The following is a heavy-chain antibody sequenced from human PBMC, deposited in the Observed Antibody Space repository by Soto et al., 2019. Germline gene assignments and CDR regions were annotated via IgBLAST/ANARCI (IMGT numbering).Heavy chain of an antibody. CDR3: ARDSEYCSGGSCYGY. J-gene: IGHJ4*02. Sequence: SVKVSCKASGGTFSSYTISWVRQAPGQGLEWMGRIIPILGIANYAQKFQGRVTITADKSTSTAYMELSSLRSEDTAVYYCARDSEYCSGGSCYGYWGQGTLVTVSS. D-gene: IGHD2-15*01. CDR1: GGTFSSYT. CDR2: IIPILGIA. V-gene: IGHV1-69*04.